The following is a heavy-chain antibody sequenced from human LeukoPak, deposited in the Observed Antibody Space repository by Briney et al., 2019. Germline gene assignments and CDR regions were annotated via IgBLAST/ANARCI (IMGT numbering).Heavy chain of an antibody. CDR1: GGSFSGHY. J-gene: IGHJ4*02. V-gene: IGHV4-34*01. Sequence: PSEILSLTCAVSGGSFSGHYWNWIRQPPGKGLEWIGEINHGGSTNYNPSLKSRVTISVDTSQKQFSLRLSSVTAADTAVYYCARGRYVTTRGGAAAGFLDYWGQGTLVTVST. CDR2: INHGGST. D-gene: IGHD6-13*01. CDR3: ARGRYVTTRGGAAAGFLDY.